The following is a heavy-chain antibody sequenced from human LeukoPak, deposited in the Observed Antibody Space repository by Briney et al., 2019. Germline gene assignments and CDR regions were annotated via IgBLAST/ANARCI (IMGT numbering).Heavy chain of an antibody. Sequence: PGGSLRLSCAASGFTFSKYWMCWVRQIPGKGLEWVANIKQDGSVTHYVDSVKGRFTISRDNSKNSLLLQMNSLRAEDTAVYYCARMTTVTSDLDYWGQGTLVTVSS. J-gene: IGHJ4*02. D-gene: IGHD4-17*01. V-gene: IGHV3-7*05. CDR3: ARMTTVTSDLDY. CDR2: IKQDGSVT. CDR1: GFTFSKYW.